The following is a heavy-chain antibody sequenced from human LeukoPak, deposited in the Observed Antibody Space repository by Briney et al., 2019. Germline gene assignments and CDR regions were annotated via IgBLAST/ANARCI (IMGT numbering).Heavy chain of an antibody. Sequence: KPSETLSLTCTVSGGSISSSSYYWGWIRQPPGKGLEWIGSIYYSGSTYYNPSLKSRVTISVDTSKNQFSLKLSSVTAADTAVYYCAGRYCSGGSCYRRVDCWGQGTLVTVSS. CDR3: AGRYCSGGSCYRRVDC. J-gene: IGHJ4*02. D-gene: IGHD2-15*01. CDR2: IYYSGST. CDR1: GGSISSSSYY. V-gene: IGHV4-39*01.